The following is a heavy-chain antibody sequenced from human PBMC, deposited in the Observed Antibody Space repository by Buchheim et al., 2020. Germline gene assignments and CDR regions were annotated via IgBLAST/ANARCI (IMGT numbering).Heavy chain of an antibody. CDR3: ARDPHSSGYYSYYYYGMDV. J-gene: IGHJ6*02. V-gene: IGHV3-7*04. CDR2: IKQDGSVK. Sequence: EVQLVESGGGLVQPGGSLRLSCAASGFTFSSYWMSWVCQAPGKGLEWVANIKQDGSVKYYVDSVKGRFTISRDNARNSLYLQMNSLRAEDTAVYYCARDPHSSGYYSYYYYGMDVWGQGTT. D-gene: IGHD3-22*01. CDR1: GFTFSSYW.